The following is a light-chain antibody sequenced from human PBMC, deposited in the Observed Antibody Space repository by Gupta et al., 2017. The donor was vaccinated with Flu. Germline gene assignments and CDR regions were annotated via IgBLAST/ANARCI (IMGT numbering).Light chain of an antibody. CDR3: LQDASTPHT. Sequence: DILMTHFPHSLSLSLGERATINSTSSQSGLYSSNNKNYLAWYQQKPGQPPKLLIYWVPTRESGVPDRFSGRGSGTDFTLTISRLQAEDVAVYYCLQDASTPHTFGGGTKVEIK. CDR2: WVP. CDR1: QSGLYSSNNKNY. V-gene: IGKV4-1*01. J-gene: IGKJ4*01.